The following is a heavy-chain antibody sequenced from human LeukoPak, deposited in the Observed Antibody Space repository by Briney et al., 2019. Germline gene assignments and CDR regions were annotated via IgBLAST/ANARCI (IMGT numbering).Heavy chain of an antibody. CDR1: GGSISGYY. J-gene: IGHJ4*02. V-gene: IGHV4-4*07. D-gene: IGHD6-6*01. Sequence: SETLSLTCTVSGGSISGYYWSWIRQPPGKGLEWIGRIYTSGSTNYNPSLKSRVTMSVDTSKNQFSLKLSSVTAADTAVYYCARRITARQGFDYWGQGTLVTVSS. CDR3: ARRITARQGFDY. CDR2: IYTSGST.